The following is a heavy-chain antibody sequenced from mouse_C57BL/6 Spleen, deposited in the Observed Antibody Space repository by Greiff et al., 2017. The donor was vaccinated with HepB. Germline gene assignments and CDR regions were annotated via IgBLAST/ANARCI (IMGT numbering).Heavy chain of an antibody. Sequence: QVQLQQPGAELVKPGASVKLSCEASGYTFTSYWMHWVKQRPGQSLEWIGMIHPNSGSTNYNEKFKSKATLTVDKSSSTAYMQLSSLTSEDSAVYYCARGGNLYYFDYWGQGTTLTVSS. CDR3: ARGGNLYYFDY. CDR2: IHPNSGST. CDR1: GYTFTSYW. J-gene: IGHJ2*01. V-gene: IGHV1-64*01. D-gene: IGHD2-1*01.